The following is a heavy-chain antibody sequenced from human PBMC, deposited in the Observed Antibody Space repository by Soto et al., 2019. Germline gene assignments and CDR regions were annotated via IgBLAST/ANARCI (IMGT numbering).Heavy chain of an antibody. CDR1: GFTFSSYA. CDR3: AKVGRGSILTGYYSPYYFDY. J-gene: IGHJ4*02. V-gene: IGHV3-23*01. Sequence: PGGSLRPSCAASGFTFSSYAMSWVRQAPGKGLEWVSAISGSGGSTYYADSVKGRFTISRDNSKNTLYLQMNSLRAEDTAVYYCAKVGRGSILTGYYSPYYFDYWGQGTLVTVSS. D-gene: IGHD3-9*01. CDR2: ISGSGGST.